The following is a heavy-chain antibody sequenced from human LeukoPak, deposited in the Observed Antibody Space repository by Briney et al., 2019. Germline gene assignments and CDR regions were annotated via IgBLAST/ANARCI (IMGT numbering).Heavy chain of an antibody. CDR2: MHYSGAT. J-gene: IGHJ3*01. D-gene: IGHD2-8*02. Sequence: SETLSLTCAAYRGSFSGYYWSWIRRPPGKGLEWIGEMHYSGATNYNPSLKSRVTTSADTPKNQFSLRLSSVTAADTAVYYCARGRLEVYTFDLWGQGTMVTVSS. CDR3: ARGRLEVYTFDL. V-gene: IGHV4-34*01. CDR1: RGSFSGYY.